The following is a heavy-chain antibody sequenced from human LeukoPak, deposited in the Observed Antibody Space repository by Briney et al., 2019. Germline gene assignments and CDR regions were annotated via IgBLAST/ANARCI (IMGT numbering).Heavy chain of an antibody. CDR2: IYSTGTT. CDR3: ARRLTTGTNDY. CDR1: DAYTSTYY. J-gene: IGHJ4*02. V-gene: IGHV4-59*08. D-gene: IGHD1-7*01. Sequence: PSQSLSLTCTLADAYTSTYYCSSIRQPPRNGLEWMGYIYSTGTTNYNPFLNSRLTISVDTSKSQFSLRLSSVTAADTAVYYCARRLTTGTNDYWGQGTLVTVSS.